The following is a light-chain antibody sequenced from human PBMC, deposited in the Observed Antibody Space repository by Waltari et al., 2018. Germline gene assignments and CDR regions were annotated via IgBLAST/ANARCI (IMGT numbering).Light chain of an antibody. CDR2: WAS. Sequence: DIVMTQSPDSLAVSLGERATINCKSSQCVLYSSDNKNYLAWYQRKPGLLPHLLIYWASNLYSGVPDRFSVSGSGSDFVFPISNLQAEDVAVYCCNQYDSTRASFGRGTMVEIK. CDR1: QCVLYSSDNKNY. V-gene: IGKV4-1*01. CDR3: NQYDSTRAS. J-gene: IGKJ4*01.